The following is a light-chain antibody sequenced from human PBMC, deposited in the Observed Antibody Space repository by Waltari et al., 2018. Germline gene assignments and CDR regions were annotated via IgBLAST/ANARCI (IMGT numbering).Light chain of an antibody. CDR3: QHHFRLPAT. CDR2: GAS. J-gene: IGKJ1*01. CDR1: QSISRY. V-gene: IGKV3-20*01. Sequence: ILLTQSPGTLSLSPGVRYTLPCRASQSISRYFAWYQQKPGQAPRLLIYGASTRATGIPDRFSGSGSGTDFSLTISGLEPEDSAVYYCQHHFRLPATFGQGTKVEIK.